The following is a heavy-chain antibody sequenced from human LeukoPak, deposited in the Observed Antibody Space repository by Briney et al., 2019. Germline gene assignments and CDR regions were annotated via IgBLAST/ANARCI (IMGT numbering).Heavy chain of an antibody. J-gene: IGHJ1*01. CDR2: IYTSGST. D-gene: IGHD6-13*01. Sequence: SETLSLTCTVSGGSINSYYWSWIRQPAGKGLEWIGRIYTSGSTNYNPSLKSRVTMSVDTSKNQFSLKLSSVTAADTAVYYCARERIAAAGTYFQHWGQGTLVTVSS. CDR1: GGSINSYY. V-gene: IGHV4-4*07. CDR3: ARERIAAAGTYFQH.